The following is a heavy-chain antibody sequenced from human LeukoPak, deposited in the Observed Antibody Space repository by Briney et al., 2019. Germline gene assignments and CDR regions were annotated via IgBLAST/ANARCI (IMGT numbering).Heavy chain of an antibody. D-gene: IGHD6-13*01. CDR1: GFTFSSYS. CDR3: ARDPMYSSSWFTRAVYFDY. Sequence: GGSLRLSCAASGFTFSSYSMNWVRQAPGKGLEWVSYISSSSRTIYYADSVKGRFTISRDNAKNSLYLQMNSLRAEDTAVYYCARDPMYSSSWFTRAVYFDYWGQGTLVTVSS. V-gene: IGHV3-48*04. CDR2: ISSSSRTI. J-gene: IGHJ4*02.